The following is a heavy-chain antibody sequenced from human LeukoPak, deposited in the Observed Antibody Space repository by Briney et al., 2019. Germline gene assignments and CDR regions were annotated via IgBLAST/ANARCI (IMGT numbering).Heavy chain of an antibody. CDR1: GGTSNKYP. J-gene: IGHJ4*02. Sequence: SVKVSCKASGGTSNKYPINWVRQAPGQGLEWMGGIIPVFGTSNCAKNFQGRVTIRPDDSTSTAYMELSSLRSEDTAVYFCASPSPGASPLATGGFDYWGQGTLITVSS. V-gene: IGHV1-69*13. CDR2: IIPVFGTS. D-gene: IGHD3-3*02. CDR3: ASPSPGASPLATGGFDY.